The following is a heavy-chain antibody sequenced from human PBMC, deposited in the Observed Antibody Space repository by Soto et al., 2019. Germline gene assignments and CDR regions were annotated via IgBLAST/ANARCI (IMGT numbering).Heavy chain of an antibody. J-gene: IGHJ4*02. CDR1: GYKFIDYW. CDR3: VRTSGGEYYDSRQYYHPY. D-gene: IGHD3-22*01. Sequence: PGESLKISCKGSGYKFIDYWIGWVRQVPGKGLEWVGSIYPGDFDIKYRPSFQGQVTISADKSTTTAYLQWNSLQASDTAMYYCVRTSGGEYYDSRQYYHPYWGQGTLVTVSS. V-gene: IGHV5-51*01. CDR2: IYPGDFDI.